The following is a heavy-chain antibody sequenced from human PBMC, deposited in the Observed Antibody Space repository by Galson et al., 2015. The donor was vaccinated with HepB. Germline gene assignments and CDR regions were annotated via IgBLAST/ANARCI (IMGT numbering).Heavy chain of an antibody. CDR1: GFTYSSYS. V-gene: IGHV3-48*02. CDR3: ARDARSNWGSWYFDY. Sequence: SLRLSCAASGFTYSSYSMNWVRQAPGKGLEWVSYISSSSSTIYYADSVKGRFTISRDNAKNSLYLQMNSLRDEDTAVYYCARDARSNWGSWYFDYWGQGTLVTVSS. D-gene: IGHD7-27*01. J-gene: IGHJ4*02. CDR2: ISSSSSTI.